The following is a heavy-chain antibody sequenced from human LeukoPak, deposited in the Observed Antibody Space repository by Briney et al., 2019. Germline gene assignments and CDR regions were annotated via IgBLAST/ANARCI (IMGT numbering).Heavy chain of an antibody. V-gene: IGHV3-30*02. D-gene: IGHD5-12*01. CDR2: IRYEGSNK. J-gene: IGHJ4*02. CDR3: AKDSMWLLDKDGIDY. CDR1: GFTFSSYG. Sequence: GGSLRLSCAASGFTFSSYGMHWVRQAPGKGLEWVAFIRYEGSNKYYADSVKGRFTISRDNSKNTLYLQMNSLRAEDTAVYYCAKDSMWLLDKDGIDYWGQGTLVTVSS.